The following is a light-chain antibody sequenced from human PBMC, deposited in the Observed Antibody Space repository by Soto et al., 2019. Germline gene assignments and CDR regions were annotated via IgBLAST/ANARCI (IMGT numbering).Light chain of an antibody. J-gene: IGLJ1*01. V-gene: IGLV2-14*01. Sequence: QSALTQPASVSGSPGQSITISCTGTSSDVGGYNYVSWYQQHPGKAPKLMIYDVSNRPSGVSNRFSGSKSGNTASLTISGLQAEYFSDYYCSSYTSSSPRVFGTGPKV. CDR3: SSYTSSSPRV. CDR1: SSDVGGYNY. CDR2: DVS.